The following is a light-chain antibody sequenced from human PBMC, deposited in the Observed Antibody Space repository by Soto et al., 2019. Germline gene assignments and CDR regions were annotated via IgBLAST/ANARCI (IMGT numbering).Light chain of an antibody. J-gene: IGKJ5*01. CDR2: GAS. Sequence: ESVLTQSGGTLSLSPGRRTTLSCRASQSVSNNYLAWYQQKPGQAPRLLIYGASTRATGIPDRFSGTGSGTDFTLTISRLEPEDFAVYYCQQRGKWSSTFGGGTRLEIK. CDR3: QQRGKWSST. V-gene: IGKV3D-20*02. CDR1: QSVSNNY.